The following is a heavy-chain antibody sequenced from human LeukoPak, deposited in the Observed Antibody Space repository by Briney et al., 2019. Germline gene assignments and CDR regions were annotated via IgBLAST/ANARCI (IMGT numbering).Heavy chain of an antibody. V-gene: IGHV7-4-1*02. CDR2: INTNTGNP. CDR1: GYILTSYG. CDR3: ARGGGGSWYLNMDV. Sequence: GASVKVSCKASGYILTSYGMNWVRQAPGQGLEWMGWINTNTGNPTYAQGFTGRFVFSLDTSVSTAYLQISSLKAEDTAVYYCARGGGGSWYLNMDVWGKGTTVTVSS. D-gene: IGHD2-15*01. J-gene: IGHJ6*03.